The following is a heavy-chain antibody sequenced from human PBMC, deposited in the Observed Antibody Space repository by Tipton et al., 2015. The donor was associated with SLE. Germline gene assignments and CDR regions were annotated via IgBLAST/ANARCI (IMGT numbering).Heavy chain of an antibody. CDR3: ARGGEYGSSWYPRYYYYMDV. CDR1: RYSISSGYY. CDR2: FYHSGNT. V-gene: IGHV4-38-2*02. J-gene: IGHJ6*03. Sequence: TLSLTCIVSRYSISSGYYWGWMRQAPGKELEWVGSFYHSGNTYYNPSLTSRVTISVDTSKNQFSLKLSSVTAADTAVYYCARGGEYGSSWYPRYYYYMDVWGKGTTVTVSS. D-gene: IGHD6-13*01.